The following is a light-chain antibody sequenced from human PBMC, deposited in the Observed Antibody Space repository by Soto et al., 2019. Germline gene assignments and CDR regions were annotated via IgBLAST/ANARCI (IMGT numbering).Light chain of an antibody. J-gene: IGKJ4*01. Sequence: EIVLTQSPATLSLSPGERATLSCRASQSVSSYLAWYQQKPGQAPRLLIYDASNRATGIPARFSGSGSGTDFTLTISXLXXXXXXXXXXQQRSNPLTFGGGTKVEIK. CDR2: DAS. V-gene: IGKV3-11*01. CDR3: QQRSNPLT. CDR1: QSVSSY.